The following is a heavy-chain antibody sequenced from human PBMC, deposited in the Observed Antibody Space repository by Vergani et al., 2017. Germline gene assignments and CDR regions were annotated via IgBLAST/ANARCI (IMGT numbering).Heavy chain of an antibody. J-gene: IGHJ6*02. CDR2: INPNSGGT. V-gene: IGHV1-2*02. CDR1: GYTFTGYY. CDR3: ASSRITAAGRYYYYYGMDV. D-gene: IGHD6-13*01. Sequence: QVQLVQSGAEVKKPGASVKVSCKASGYTFTGYYMHWVRQAPGQGLEWMGWINPNSGGTNYAQKFQGRVTMTRDTSISTAYMELSRLRSDATAVYYCASSRITAAGRYYYYYGMDVWGQGTTVTVSS.